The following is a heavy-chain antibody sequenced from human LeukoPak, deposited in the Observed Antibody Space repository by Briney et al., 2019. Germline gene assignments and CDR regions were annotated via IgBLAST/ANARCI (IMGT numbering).Heavy chain of an antibody. V-gene: IGHV3-21*01. CDR2: ISSGGAYT. CDR1: GFIFSSYG. Sequence: GGSLRLSCTGSGFIFSSYGLFWVRQAPGKGLEWVSAISSGGAYTYYADSVKGRFTISRDNALNSVSLQMNGLRAEDTAIYYCARDPEVPDYYSYMDVWGKGTTVTVSS. J-gene: IGHJ6*03. CDR3: ARDPEVPDYYSYMDV.